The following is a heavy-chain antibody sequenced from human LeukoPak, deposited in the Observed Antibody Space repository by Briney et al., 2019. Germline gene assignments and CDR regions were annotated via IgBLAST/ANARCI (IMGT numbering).Heavy chain of an antibody. J-gene: IGHJ3*02. CDR3: ARRKRLGAFDI. D-gene: IGHD3-16*01. Sequence: GGSLRLSCAASGFTFGTYAMSWVRQAPGKGLEWVSVISGSGSSTYYADSVKGRFTISRDNAKNSLYLQMNSLRAEDTAVYYCARRKRLGAFDIWGQGTMVTVSS. CDR1: GFTFGTYA. V-gene: IGHV3-23*01. CDR2: ISGSGSST.